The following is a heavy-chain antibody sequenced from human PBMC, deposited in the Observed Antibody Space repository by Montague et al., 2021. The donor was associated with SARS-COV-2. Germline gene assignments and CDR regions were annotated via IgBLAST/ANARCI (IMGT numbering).Heavy chain of an antibody. CDR2: ISYDGSNK. J-gene: IGHJ3*02. V-gene: IGHV3-30*04. D-gene: IGHD6-19*01. Sequence: SLRLSCAASGFTFSSYAMHWVRQAPGKGLEWVAVISYDGSNKYYADSAKGRFTISRDNSKNTLYLQMNSLRAEDTAVYYCARDDPYSSGWFDAFDIWGQGTMVTVSS. CDR1: GFTFSSYA. CDR3: ARDDPYSSGWFDAFDI.